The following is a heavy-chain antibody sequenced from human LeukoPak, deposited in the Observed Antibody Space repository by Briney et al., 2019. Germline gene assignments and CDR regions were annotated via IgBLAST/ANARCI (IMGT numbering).Heavy chain of an antibody. Sequence: PSETLSLTCTVSGASISRYYWSRIRQPPGEGLEWIGYMYYTGSTNYNPSPKSRVTISVDTSKNQFSLKLTSVTAADTAVYFCASHDYAEAPFDYWGQGALVTVSA. CDR2: MYYTGST. CDR1: GASISRYY. V-gene: IGHV4-59*08. CDR3: ASHDYAEAPFDY. J-gene: IGHJ4*02. D-gene: IGHD4-17*01.